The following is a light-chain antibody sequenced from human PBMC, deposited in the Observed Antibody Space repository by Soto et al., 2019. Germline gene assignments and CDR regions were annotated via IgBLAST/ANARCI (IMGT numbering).Light chain of an antibody. V-gene: IGLV2-14*01. CDR1: GSDIGNYNY. J-gene: IGLJ3*02. CDR3: SSYTSYTTLWV. CDR2: GVS. Sequence: QSALTQPASVSGSPGQSITISCTGTGSDIGNYNYVSWYQQHPGKALKLMIYGVSNRPSGVSNRFSGSKSGNAASLTISGLQAEDEADYYCSSYTSYTTLWVFGGGTQLTVL.